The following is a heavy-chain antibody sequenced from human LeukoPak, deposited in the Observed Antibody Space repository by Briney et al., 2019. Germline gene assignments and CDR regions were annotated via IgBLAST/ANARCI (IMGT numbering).Heavy chain of an antibody. CDR3: ATHHDSSGPQAPP. CDR1: GYTFTSYY. Sequence: GASVKVSCKASGYTFTSYYMHWVRQAPGQGLEWMGWINPNSGGTNYAQKFQGRVTMTRDTSISTAYMELSRLRSDDTAVYYCATHHDSSGPQAPPWGQGTLVTVSS. CDR2: INPNSGGT. J-gene: IGHJ5*02. D-gene: IGHD3-22*01. V-gene: IGHV1-2*02.